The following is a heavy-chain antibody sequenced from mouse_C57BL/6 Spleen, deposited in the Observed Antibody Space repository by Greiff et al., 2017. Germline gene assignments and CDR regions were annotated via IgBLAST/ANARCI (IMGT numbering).Heavy chain of an antibody. J-gene: IGHJ3*01. Sequence: EVQVVESGAELVRPGASVKLSCTASGFNIKDYYMHWVKQRPEQGLEWIGRIDPEDGDTEYAPKFQGKATMTADTSSNTAYLQLSSLTSEDTAVYYCTSGDSSGYGFAYWGQGTLVTVSA. CDR3: TSGDSSGYGFAY. V-gene: IGHV14-1*01. D-gene: IGHD3-2*02. CDR1: GFNIKDYY. CDR2: IDPEDGDT.